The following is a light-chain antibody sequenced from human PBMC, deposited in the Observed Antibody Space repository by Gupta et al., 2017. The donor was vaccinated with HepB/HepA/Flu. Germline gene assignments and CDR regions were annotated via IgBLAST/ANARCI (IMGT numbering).Light chain of an antibody. J-gene: IGLJ3*02. CDR2: LNSAGSH. V-gene: IGLV4-69*01. CDR1: SGHSSYA. CDR3: QHWGNGIKVV. Sequence: QLLLTQSPSASASLGASVKLTCTLSSGHSSYAIAWHQQQPEKGPRYLMKLNSAGSHSKGDGIPDRGSGSSSGDEPSTHTSRLQSDDDADDYCQHWGNGIKVVFGGGTKLTVL.